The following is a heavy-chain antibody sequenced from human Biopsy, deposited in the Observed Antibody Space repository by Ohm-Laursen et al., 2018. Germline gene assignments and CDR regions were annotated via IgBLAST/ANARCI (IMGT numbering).Heavy chain of an antibody. CDR3: ARESPLRLGVCGAIRCFKEVFGMDV. CDR1: GYNFGNYY. Sequence: ASVKVSCKASGYNFGNYYINWVRKVPGQGLEWLGVVNPVAEATMYAQKFQDRITLTRDASTNTVYMDLTSLTSEDTTVYYCARESPLRLGVCGAIRCFKEVFGMDVWGQGTTVIVSS. D-gene: IGHD2-21*01. V-gene: IGHV1-46*01. CDR2: VNPVAEAT. J-gene: IGHJ6*02.